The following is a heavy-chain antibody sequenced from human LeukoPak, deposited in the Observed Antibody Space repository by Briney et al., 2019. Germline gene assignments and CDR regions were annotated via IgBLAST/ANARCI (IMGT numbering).Heavy chain of an antibody. Sequence: GGSLRLSCAASGFTFSSYAMSWVRQAPGKGLEWVSSISSSSSYIYYADSVKGRFTISRDNAKNSLYLQMNSLRAEDTAVYYCARDDYDFWSGTFDYWGQGTLVTVSS. J-gene: IGHJ4*02. D-gene: IGHD3-3*01. V-gene: IGHV3-21*01. CDR1: GFTFSSYA. CDR2: ISSSSSYI. CDR3: ARDDYDFWSGTFDY.